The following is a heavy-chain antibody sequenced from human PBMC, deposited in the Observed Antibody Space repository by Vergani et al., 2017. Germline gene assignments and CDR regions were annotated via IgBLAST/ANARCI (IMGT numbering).Heavy chain of an antibody. Sequence: QLQLQESGPGLVKPSATLSLTCSVSGASIRRSNYYWGWIRQPPGKGLEWIASIYYSGSTYYKPSLKSRVTISVDTSKNQFSLKLSSVTAADTAVYFCARHSTVEWLVKLGWIDPWGQGILVTVSS. CDR3: ARHSTVEWLVKLGWIDP. J-gene: IGHJ5*02. D-gene: IGHD6-19*01. CDR2: IYYSGST. CDR1: GASIRRSNYY. V-gene: IGHV4-39*01.